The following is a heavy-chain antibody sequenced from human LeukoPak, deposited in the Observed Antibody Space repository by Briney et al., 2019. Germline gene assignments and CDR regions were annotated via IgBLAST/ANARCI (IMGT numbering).Heavy chain of an antibody. Sequence: ASVKVSCKASGGTFSSYAISWVRQAPGQGLEWMGGIIPIFGTANYAQKFQGRVTITADESTSTAYMELSSLRSEDTAVYYCARERLNYYGSGSYLWGQGTLVTVSS. V-gene: IGHV1-69*13. CDR1: GGTFSSYA. CDR3: ARERLNYYGSGSYL. D-gene: IGHD3-10*01. J-gene: IGHJ4*02. CDR2: IIPIFGTA.